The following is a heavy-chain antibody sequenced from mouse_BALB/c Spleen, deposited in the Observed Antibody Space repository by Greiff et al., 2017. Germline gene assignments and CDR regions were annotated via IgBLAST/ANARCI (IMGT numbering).Heavy chain of an antibody. Sequence: EVHLVESGGGLVQPGGSRKLSCAASGFTFSSFGMHWVRQAPEKGLEWVAYISRGSSTIYYADTVKGRFTISRDNPKNTLFLQMTSLRSEDTAMYYCARSGSSPYYAMDYWGQGTSVTVSS. V-gene: IGHV5-17*02. CDR2: ISRGSSTI. D-gene: IGHD1-1*01. J-gene: IGHJ4*01. CDR3: ARSGSSPYYAMDY. CDR1: GFTFSSFG.